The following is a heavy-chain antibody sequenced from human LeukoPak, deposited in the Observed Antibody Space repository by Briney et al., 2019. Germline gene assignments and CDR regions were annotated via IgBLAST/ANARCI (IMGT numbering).Heavy chain of an antibody. V-gene: IGHV3-23*01. Sequence: GGSLRLSCAASGFAFRIYVMSWVRQAPGKGLEWVSAISGNGGRTDYADCVKGRFSISRDNSKNTLYLQMNSLRAEDTAIYYCAKDPSRGYSYDFWGQGTLVTVSS. J-gene: IGHJ4*02. D-gene: IGHD5-18*01. CDR2: ISGNGGRT. CDR1: GFAFRIYV. CDR3: AKDPSRGYSYDF.